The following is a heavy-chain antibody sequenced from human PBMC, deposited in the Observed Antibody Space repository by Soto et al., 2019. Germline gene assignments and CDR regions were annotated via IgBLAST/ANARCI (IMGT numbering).Heavy chain of an antibody. J-gene: IGHJ3*02. CDR2: IDGESGRI. D-gene: IGHD6-19*01. V-gene: IGHV3-9*01. Sequence: PGGSLRLSCLASGFTFDEYSMHWVRQVPEKGLEWVAGIDGESGRIAYADSVKGRFTISRDNADKSLYLQMNSLRPEDTALYYCTRVRFTGWFSNAFHIWGQGTMVTVSS. CDR1: GFTFDEYS. CDR3: TRVRFTGWFSNAFHI.